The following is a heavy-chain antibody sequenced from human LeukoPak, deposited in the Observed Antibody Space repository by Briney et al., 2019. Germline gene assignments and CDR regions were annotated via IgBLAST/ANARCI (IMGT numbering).Heavy chain of an antibody. V-gene: IGHV4-4*07. CDR3: ARVTGYVMEDYFDY. J-gene: IGHJ4*02. Sequence: SETLSLTCTVSGGSISSYYWSWIRQSAGKGLEWIGRIYVSGSTTYNPSLNSRVTISVDTSKNQFSLRLSSVTAADTAVYYCARVTGYVMEDYFDYWGQGTLVTVSS. D-gene: IGHD6-13*01. CDR1: GGSISSYY. CDR2: IYVSGST.